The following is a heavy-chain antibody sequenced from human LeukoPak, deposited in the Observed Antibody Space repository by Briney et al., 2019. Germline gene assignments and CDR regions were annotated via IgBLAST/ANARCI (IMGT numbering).Heavy chain of an antibody. CDR1: GFTFSSYS. Sequence: GGSLRLSCAASGFTFSSYSMNWVRQAPGKGLEWVSSISSSSSYIYYADSVKGRFTISRDNAKNSLYLQMNSLRAEDTAVYYCARDPPTSGGWNYRADAFDIWGQGTMVTVSS. V-gene: IGHV3-21*01. CDR3: ARDPPTSGGWNYRADAFDI. CDR2: ISSSSSYI. D-gene: IGHD1-7*01. J-gene: IGHJ3*02.